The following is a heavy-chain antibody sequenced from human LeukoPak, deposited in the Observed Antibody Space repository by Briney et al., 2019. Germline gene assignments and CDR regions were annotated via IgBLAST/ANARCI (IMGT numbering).Heavy chain of an antibody. CDR3: ARRPINSYSSSAGAFDY. D-gene: IGHD6-6*01. J-gene: IGHJ4*02. CDR1: GGSISSSSYY. Sequence: SETLSLTCTVSGGSISSSSYYWGWIRQPPGKGLEWIGSIYYSGSTYYNPSLKSRVTISVDTSKNQFSLKLSSVTAADTAVYYCARRPINSYSSSAGAFDYWGQGTLVTVSS. CDR2: IYYSGST. V-gene: IGHV4-39*01.